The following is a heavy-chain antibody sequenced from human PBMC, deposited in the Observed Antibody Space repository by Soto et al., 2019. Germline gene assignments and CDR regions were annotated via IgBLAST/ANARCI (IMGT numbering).Heavy chain of an antibody. CDR2: IYYSGST. J-gene: IGHJ3*02. Sequence: SETLSLTCTVSGDSISSSSYYWGWIRQPPGKGLEWIGSIYYSGSTYYNPSLKSRVTISVDTSKNQFSLKLSSVTAADTAVYYCARTEDYDILTGQDHAFDIWGQGTMVTVSS. CDR3: ARTEDYDILTGQDHAFDI. V-gene: IGHV4-39*01. D-gene: IGHD3-9*01. CDR1: GDSISSSSYY.